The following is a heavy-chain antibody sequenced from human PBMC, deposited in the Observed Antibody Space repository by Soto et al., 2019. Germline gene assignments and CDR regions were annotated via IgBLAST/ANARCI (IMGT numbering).Heavy chain of an antibody. V-gene: IGHV1-8*01. CDR3: ARGGALTAGYYYYYMDV. CDR2: MNPRSGNT. CDR1: GYTFTDFD. Sequence: QEQLVQSGAEVKKPGASVKVSCKASGYTFTDFDITWVRQATGQGLEWMGWMNPRSGNTGFTDKFEGRVTLTRDTSTTTAYMELSDLTSEDTAVYFCARGGALTAGYYYYYMDVWGSGTAGTVSS. J-gene: IGHJ6*03. D-gene: IGHD2-21*02.